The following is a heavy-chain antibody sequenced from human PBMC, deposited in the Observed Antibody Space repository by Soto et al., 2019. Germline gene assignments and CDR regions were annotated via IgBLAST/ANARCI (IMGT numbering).Heavy chain of an antibody. CDR1: GGTFSSYT. D-gene: IGHD3-3*01. CDR2: IIPILGIA. V-gene: IGHV1-69*02. CDR3: ARPGKGYDFWSGYHPYGMDV. Sequence: SVKVSCKASGGTFSSYTISWVRQAPGQGLEWMGRIIPILGIANYAQKFQGRVTITADKSTSTAYMELSSLRSEDTAVYYFARPGKGYDFWSGYHPYGMDVWGQGTTVTVSS. J-gene: IGHJ6*02.